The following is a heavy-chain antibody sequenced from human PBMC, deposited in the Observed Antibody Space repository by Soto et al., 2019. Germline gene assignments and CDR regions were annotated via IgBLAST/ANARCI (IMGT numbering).Heavy chain of an antibody. J-gene: IGHJ4*02. CDR3: ARGPFKGVLLLDY. CDR2: ISSSSSTI. D-gene: IGHD3-10*01. CDR1: GFTFSDYD. Sequence: PGGSLRLSCAASGFTFSDYDMNWVRQAPGKGLEWVSYISSSSSTIYYADSVKGRFTISRDNAKNSLYLQMNSLRDEDTAVYYCARGPFKGVLLLDYWGQGTLVTVSS. V-gene: IGHV3-48*02.